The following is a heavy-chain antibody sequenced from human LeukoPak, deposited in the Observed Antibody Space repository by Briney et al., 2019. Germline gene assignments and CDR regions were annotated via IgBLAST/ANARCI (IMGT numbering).Heavy chain of an antibody. V-gene: IGHV4-39*01. J-gene: IGHJ4*02. CDR2: IYYSGST. D-gene: IGHD3-10*01. CDR3: ARHERWDRGVRWDY. CDR1: GDSISRSIYH. Sequence: SETLSLTCTVSGDSISRSIYHWGWIRQPPGKGLEWIGSIYYSGSTYYSPSLKSRVTISVDTSKNQFSLKLSSVTAADTAIYYCARHERWDRGVRWDYWGQGTLVTVSS.